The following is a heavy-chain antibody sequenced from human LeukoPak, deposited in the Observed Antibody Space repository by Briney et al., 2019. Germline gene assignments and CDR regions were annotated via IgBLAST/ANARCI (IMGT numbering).Heavy chain of an antibody. CDR1: GDSLSSGDYY. CDR2: IYYSGST. V-gene: IGHV4-30-4*01. D-gene: IGHD3-22*01. J-gene: IGHJ4*02. Sequence: PSETLSLTCTVSGDSLSSGDYYWGWIRQPPGKGLEWIGYIYYSGSTYYNPSVKSRLTISLDTSKNQFSLKLSSVTAADTAVYYCARCSGYYPHFDYWGQGTLVTVSS. CDR3: ARCSGYYPHFDY.